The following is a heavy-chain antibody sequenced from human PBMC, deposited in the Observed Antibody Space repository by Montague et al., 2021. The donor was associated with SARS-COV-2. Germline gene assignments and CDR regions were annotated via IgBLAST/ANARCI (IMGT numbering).Heavy chain of an antibody. Sequence: SETLSLTCTVSGDSTSCPNCYWGWIRQPPGKGLDWIGTIYNSGTTYYNPSLKSRLTISIDTSKNQFSQKLSSVTAADTAVYYCARHRNYGDHSLDNWFHPWGQGTLVTVSS. J-gene: IGHJ5*02. CDR3: ARHRNYGDHSLDNWFHP. V-gene: IGHV4-39*01. D-gene: IGHD4-17*01. CDR2: IYNSGTT. CDR1: GDSTSCPNCY.